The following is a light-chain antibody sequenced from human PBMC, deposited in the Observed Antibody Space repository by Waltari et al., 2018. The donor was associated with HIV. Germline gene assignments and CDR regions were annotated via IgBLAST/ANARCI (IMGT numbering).Light chain of an antibody. Sequence: IQMTQSPSSLSASVGDRVPIPCRASQSITSLEWYQQKPGKAPNLVIYDTSNLRSGVPSRFSGSGSGTDVTHTISGLQPEDCATYYCQQSSFTPPTFGHGTKLEV. CDR2: DTS. CDR3: QQSSFTPPT. V-gene: IGKV1-39*01. CDR1: QSITS. J-gene: IGKJ1*01.